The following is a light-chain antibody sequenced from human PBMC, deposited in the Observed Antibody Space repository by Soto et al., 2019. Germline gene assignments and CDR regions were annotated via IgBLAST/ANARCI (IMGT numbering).Light chain of an antibody. CDR1: QSFXSSY. CDR3: QQYGSSPWT. Sequence: IVLTQSPGTLSLSPGERATLSCMASQSFXSSYLAWYPQNPGQSPGLLXYGASSRATGSPDRLSGSGSGTDFTLPISRLEPEYFAVYYCQQYGSSPWTFGQGTKVDIK. J-gene: IGKJ1*01. V-gene: IGKV3-20*01. CDR2: GAS.